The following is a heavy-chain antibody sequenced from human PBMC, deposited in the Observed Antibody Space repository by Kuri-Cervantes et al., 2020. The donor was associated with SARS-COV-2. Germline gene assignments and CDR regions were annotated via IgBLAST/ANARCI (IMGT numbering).Heavy chain of an antibody. CDR2: ISYDGSYT. CDR1: GFNFNLYG. Sequence: GESLKISCAASGFNFNLYGMHWVRQAPGRGLEWMSFISYDGSYTYYADSVKGRFTISRDNPKNTLYLQMKSLRGEDTAVYYCTRGDTKNYDYWSGYYAAEWFDPWSQGMLVTVSS. D-gene: IGHD3-3*01. CDR3: TRGDTKNYDYWSGYYAAEWFDP. V-gene: IGHV3-30*03. J-gene: IGHJ5*02.